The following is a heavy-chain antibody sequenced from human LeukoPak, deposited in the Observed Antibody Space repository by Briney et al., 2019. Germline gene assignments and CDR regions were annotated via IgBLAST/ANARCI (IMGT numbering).Heavy chain of an antibody. D-gene: IGHD3-3*01. J-gene: IGHJ4*02. CDR3: ARVAVGTIFGVVIIREFDY. Sequence: ASVTVSCTASGFTFSSSAVQWVRQAPGQGLEWMGWISAYNGNTNYAQKLQGRVTMTTDTSTSTAYMELRSLRSDDTAVYYCARVAVGTIFGVVIIREFDYWGQGTLVTVSS. V-gene: IGHV1-18*01. CDR2: ISAYNGNT. CDR1: GFTFSSSA.